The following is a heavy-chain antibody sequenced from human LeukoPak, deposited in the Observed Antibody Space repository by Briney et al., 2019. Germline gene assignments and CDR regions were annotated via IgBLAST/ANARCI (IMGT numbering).Heavy chain of an antibody. CDR2: IIPIFGTA. Sequence: SVKVSCKASGGTFSSYAISWVRQAPGQGLEWMGGIIPIFGTANYAQKFQGRVTITTDESTSTAYMELSSLRSEDTAAYYCPSMRLVVVPAAMYFDYWGQRTLVTVSS. V-gene: IGHV1-69*05. CDR1: GGTFSSYA. J-gene: IGHJ4*02. CDR3: PSMRLVVVPAAMYFDY. D-gene: IGHD2-2*01.